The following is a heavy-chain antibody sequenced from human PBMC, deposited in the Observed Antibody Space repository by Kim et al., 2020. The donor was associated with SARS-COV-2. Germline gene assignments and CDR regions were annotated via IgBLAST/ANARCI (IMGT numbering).Heavy chain of an antibody. J-gene: IGHJ4*02. D-gene: IGHD3-16*01. CDR2: GNGNT. V-gene: IGHV1-3*01. Sequence: GNGNTIYSQKFQGRVTLTTDASASTAYMELSFVRSEDSAVYYCLGGFYFDYWGQGTLVTVSS. CDR3: LGGFYFDY.